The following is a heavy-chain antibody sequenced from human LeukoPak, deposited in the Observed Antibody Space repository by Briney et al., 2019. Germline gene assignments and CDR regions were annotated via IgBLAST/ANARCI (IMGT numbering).Heavy chain of an antibody. CDR3: ARANTPFADY. CDR1: GFTFSSYD. D-gene: IGHD2-2*02. J-gene: IGHJ4*02. Sequence: GSLILSCAASGFTFSSYDMHWVRQAPGKGLEWVAVISYDGSNKYYADSVKSRFAISRDNSKNTVYLQMNSLRVEDTAVYYCARANTPFADYWGQGTLVTVSS. V-gene: IGHV3-30*09. CDR2: ISYDGSNK.